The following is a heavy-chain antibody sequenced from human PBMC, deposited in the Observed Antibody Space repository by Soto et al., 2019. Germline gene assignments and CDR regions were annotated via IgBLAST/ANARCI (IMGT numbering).Heavy chain of an antibody. Sequence: QVQLVESGGGVVQPGRSLRLSCAASGFTFSSYGMHWVRQAPGKGLEWVAVIWYDGSNKYYADSVKGRFTISRDNSKNTLYLQMNSLRAEDTAVYYCARDRTEYSSPGFDYWGQGTLVTVSS. CDR3: ARDRTEYSSPGFDY. V-gene: IGHV3-33*01. CDR1: GFTFSSYG. J-gene: IGHJ4*02. D-gene: IGHD6-6*01. CDR2: IWYDGSNK.